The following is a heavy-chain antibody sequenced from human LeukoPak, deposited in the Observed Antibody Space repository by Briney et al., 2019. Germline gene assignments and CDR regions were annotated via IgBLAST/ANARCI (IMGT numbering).Heavy chain of an antibody. CDR1: GFTFSNYW. J-gene: IGHJ4*02. CDR3: ARAVWTYYYGSGSYGGGFDY. CDR2: INQDGSEE. Sequence: GGSLRLSCAASGFTFSNYWMTWVRQAPGKGLEWVANINQDGSEEYYVDSVKGRFTISRDNAKNSLFLQMNSLRAEDTAVYYCARAVWTYYYGSGSYGGGFDYWGQGTLVTVSS. V-gene: IGHV3-7*01. D-gene: IGHD3-10*01.